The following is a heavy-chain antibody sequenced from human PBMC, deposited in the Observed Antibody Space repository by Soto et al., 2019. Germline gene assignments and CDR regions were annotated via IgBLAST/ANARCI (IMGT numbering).Heavy chain of an antibody. CDR2: ISTYNGNT. V-gene: IGHV1-18*04. Sequence: QVQLLQSGAEVKKPGASVKVSCKASGYKFTTYGITWVRQAPGQGLEWLGGISTYNGNTDYAQYRQNRVTRTTETSTSTAYLEVRSLPSDDTAVYFCARGLCTNGLDVWGQGTTVTVSS. CDR3: ARGLCTNGLDV. J-gene: IGHJ6*02. CDR1: GYKFTTYG. D-gene: IGHD2-8*01.